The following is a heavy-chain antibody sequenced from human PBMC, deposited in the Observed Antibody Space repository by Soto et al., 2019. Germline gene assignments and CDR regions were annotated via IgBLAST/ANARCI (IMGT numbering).Heavy chain of an antibody. J-gene: IGHJ4*02. D-gene: IGHD4-17*01. CDR2: TYYSGST. V-gene: IGHV4-31*03. Sequence: QVQLQESAPGLVKPSQTLSLTCTVSGGSISSGGYYWSWIRQHPGTGLESIGYTYYSGSTYYNPSIKSRVTISVDTSKNQFALKLSSVTAADTAVYYCARVGGDHIRLDYWGQGTLVTVSS. CDR1: GGSISSGGYY. CDR3: ARVGGDHIRLDY.